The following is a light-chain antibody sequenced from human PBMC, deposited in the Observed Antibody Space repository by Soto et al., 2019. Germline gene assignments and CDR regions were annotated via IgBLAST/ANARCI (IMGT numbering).Light chain of an antibody. CDR3: CSYAGTYTFVV. CDR2: DVI. V-gene: IGLV2-11*01. Sequence: QSVLTQPSSVSGSPGQSVTISCTGTSGDVGNYDYVSWYQQHPGKAPKLMIYDVIKRPSGVPDRFSGSKSGNTASLSISGLQSEDEADYYCCSYAGTYTFVVFGGGTKLTVL. CDR1: SGDVGNYDY. J-gene: IGLJ2*01.